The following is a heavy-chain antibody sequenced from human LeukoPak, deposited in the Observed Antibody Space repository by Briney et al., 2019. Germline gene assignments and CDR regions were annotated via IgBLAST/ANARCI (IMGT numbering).Heavy chain of an antibody. J-gene: IGHJ4*02. V-gene: IGHV4-34*01. CDR3: ARGVQLDY. Sequence: SETLSLTCAVYGGSFSGYYWSWIRQPPGKGLEWTGEINHSGSTNYNPSLKSRVTISVDTSKNQFSLKLSSVTAADTAVYYCARGVQLDYWGQGTLVTVSS. CDR1: GGSFSGYY. D-gene: IGHD5-18*01. CDR2: INHSGST.